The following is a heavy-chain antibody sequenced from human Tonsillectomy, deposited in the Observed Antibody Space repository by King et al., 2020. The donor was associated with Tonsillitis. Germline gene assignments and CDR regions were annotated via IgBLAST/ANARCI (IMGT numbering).Heavy chain of an antibody. J-gene: IGHJ4*02. Sequence: VQLVESGGGLVQPGGSLRLSCAASGFTFSSYDMHWGRQATGKGLEWVSAIGTAGDTYYPGSVKGRFTISRENAKNSLYLQMNSLRAGDTAVYYCARGGWNTPLDYWGRGTLVTVSS. D-gene: IGHD1-1*01. CDR2: IGTAGDT. CDR3: ARGGWNTPLDY. V-gene: IGHV3-13*01. CDR1: GFTFSSYD.